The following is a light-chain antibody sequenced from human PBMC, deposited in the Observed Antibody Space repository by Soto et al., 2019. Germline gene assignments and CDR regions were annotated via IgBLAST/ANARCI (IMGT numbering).Light chain of an antibody. CDR3: QQYNNWWT. CDR2: GAS. Sequence: EIVMTQSPATRSVSPGERATLSCRASQSVSNNLAWYQKKPGQAPRLLIYGASTRATGIPARFSGSGSGTAFTLTISSLQSEDFAVYYCQQYNNWWTFGQGTKVEIK. J-gene: IGKJ1*01. V-gene: IGKV3-15*01. CDR1: QSVSNN.